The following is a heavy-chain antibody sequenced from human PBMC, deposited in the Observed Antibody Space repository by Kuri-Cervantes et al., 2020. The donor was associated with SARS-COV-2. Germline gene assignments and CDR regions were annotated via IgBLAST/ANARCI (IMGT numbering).Heavy chain of an antibody. D-gene: IGHD3-9*01. Sequence: GSLRLSCAFYGESFSGYYWNWIRQPPGKGLEWIGEVNHRGSTNYNPSLKSRVTISVDTSNKQFSLILSSVTAADTAVYYCARAYGLLRYIYYMDVWGRGTTVTVSS. CDR3: ARAYGLLRYIYYMDV. CDR1: GESFSGYY. CDR2: VNHRGST. V-gene: IGHV4-34*01. J-gene: IGHJ6*03.